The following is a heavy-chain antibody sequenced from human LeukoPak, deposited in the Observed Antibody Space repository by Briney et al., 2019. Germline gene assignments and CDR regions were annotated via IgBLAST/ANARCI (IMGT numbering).Heavy chain of an antibody. J-gene: IGHJ5*02. D-gene: IGHD3-3*01. Sequence: GGSLRLSCAASGFTFSTYAMSWVRQIPGKGLEWVSSISSSSSYIYYADSVKGRFTISRDNAKNSLYLQMNSLRAEDTAVYYCARTAAITIFGAFDPWGQGTLVTVSS. V-gene: IGHV3-21*01. CDR3: ARTAAITIFGAFDP. CDR2: ISSSSSYI. CDR1: GFTFSTYA.